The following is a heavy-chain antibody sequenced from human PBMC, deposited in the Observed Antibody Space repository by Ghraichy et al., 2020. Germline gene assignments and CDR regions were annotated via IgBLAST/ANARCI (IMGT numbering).Heavy chain of an antibody. CDR2: IDYSGST. J-gene: IGHJ6*02. V-gene: IGHV4-59*08. D-gene: IGHD3-16*01. CDR1: GGSITPNF. CDR3: ATHGPRVLISV. Sequence: SQTLSLTCTVSGGSITPNFWSWIRQPPGKGLEWVGYIDYSGSTSYNPSLKSRVAISVDTSKNQFSLKLSSVTAADTAVYYCATHGPRVLISVWGQGTTVTVSS.